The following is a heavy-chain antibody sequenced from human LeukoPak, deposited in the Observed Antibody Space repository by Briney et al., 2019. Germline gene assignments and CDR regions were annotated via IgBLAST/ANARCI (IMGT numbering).Heavy chain of an antibody. CDR1: GFTFDDYG. Sequence: RPGGSLRLSCAASGFTFDDYGMSWVRHAPGKGLEWVSGINWNGGSTGYADSVKGRFTISRDNAKNSLYLQMNSLRAEDTALYYCARALGATNYSDYWGQGTLVTVSS. V-gene: IGHV3-20*04. D-gene: IGHD1-26*01. CDR3: ARALGATNYSDY. J-gene: IGHJ4*02. CDR2: INWNGGST.